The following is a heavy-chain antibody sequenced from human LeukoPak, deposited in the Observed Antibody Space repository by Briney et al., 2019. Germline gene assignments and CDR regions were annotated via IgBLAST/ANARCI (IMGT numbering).Heavy chain of an antibody. D-gene: IGHD3-3*01. J-gene: IGHJ4*02. V-gene: IGHV3-7*03. CDR2: IKEDGSDK. CDR1: GFTFSNYW. CDR3: AKDRTRQAY. Sequence: GGSLRLSCAASGFTFSNYWMSWVRQSPGKGLEWVANIKEDGSDKYYVDSLKGRFTISRDNAKNSLYLQMNSLRAEDTAVYYCAKDRTRQAYWGQGTLVTVSS.